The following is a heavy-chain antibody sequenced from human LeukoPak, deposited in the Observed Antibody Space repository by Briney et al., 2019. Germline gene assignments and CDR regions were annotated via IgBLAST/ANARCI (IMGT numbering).Heavy chain of an antibody. Sequence: GGALRLSCAASGFTFSSNYMSWVRQARGKGLEGVSVIYSGGSTYYADSVKGRFTISRDNSKNTLYLQMNSLRAEDTAVYYCARGSSGYYFHYFDYWGQGTLVTVSS. D-gene: IGHD3-22*01. J-gene: IGHJ4*02. CDR3: ARGSSGYYFHYFDY. V-gene: IGHV3-53*01. CDR2: IYSGGST. CDR1: GFTFSSNY.